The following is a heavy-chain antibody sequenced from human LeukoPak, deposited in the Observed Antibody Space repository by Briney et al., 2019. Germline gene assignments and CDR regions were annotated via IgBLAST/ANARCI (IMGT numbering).Heavy chain of an antibody. CDR1: GGTFSSYA. D-gene: IGHD3-10*01. CDR2: ITPIFGTA. CDR3: AVARGLTDPLDF. Sequence: SVKVSCKASGGTFSSYAISWVRQAPGQGLEWMGGITPIFGTANYAQKFQGRITITADKSTSTAYMELSSLRSEDTAVYYCAVARGLTDPLDFWGQGTLVTVSS. J-gene: IGHJ4*02. V-gene: IGHV1-69*06.